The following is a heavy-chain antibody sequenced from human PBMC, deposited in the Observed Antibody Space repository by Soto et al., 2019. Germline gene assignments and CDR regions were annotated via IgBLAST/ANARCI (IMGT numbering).Heavy chain of an antibody. CDR1: GGSISSGGYY. Sequence: SETLSLTCTVSGGSISSGGYYWNWFRQHPGKGLEWIGYIYYIGSTYYNPSLKSRVTISLDTSKNQFSLKLSSVTAADTAVYYCAKGGSGSYSNAFDIWGQGTMVT. V-gene: IGHV4-31*03. D-gene: IGHD3-10*01. CDR3: AKGGSGSYSNAFDI. CDR2: IYYIGST. J-gene: IGHJ3*02.